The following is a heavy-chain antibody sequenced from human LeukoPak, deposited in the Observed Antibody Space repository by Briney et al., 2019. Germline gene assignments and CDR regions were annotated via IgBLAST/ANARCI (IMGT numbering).Heavy chain of an antibody. CDR1: GYTFTSYG. Sequence: VASVKVSCKASGYTFTSYGISWVRQAPGQGLEWMGWISAYNGNTNYAQKLQGRVTMTTDASTSTAYMELRNLRSDDTAVYYCARVVLMVRGVIGRFDPWGQGTLVTVSS. CDR2: ISAYNGNT. J-gene: IGHJ5*02. CDR3: ARVVLMVRGVIGRFDP. V-gene: IGHV1-18*01. D-gene: IGHD3-10*01.